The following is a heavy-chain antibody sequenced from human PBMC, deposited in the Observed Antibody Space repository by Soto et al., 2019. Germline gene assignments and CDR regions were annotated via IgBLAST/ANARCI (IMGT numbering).Heavy chain of an antibody. CDR2: IFSSGST. CDR1: GGSINTFY. Sequence: PSETLSLTCTVSGGSINTFYCIWFRHPSFKGLEWIGRIFSSGSTSFNPSLESRVAMSVDTSKNHFSLNLSSVTAADMAVYYCAREGSYSAYNFAHGIQLWSFDFWGQGALVTVSS. V-gene: IGHV4-4*07. CDR3: AREGSYSAYNFAHGIQLWSFDF. D-gene: IGHD5-12*01. J-gene: IGHJ4*02.